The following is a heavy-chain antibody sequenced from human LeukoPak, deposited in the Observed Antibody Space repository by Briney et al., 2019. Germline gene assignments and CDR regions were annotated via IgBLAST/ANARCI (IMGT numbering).Heavy chain of an antibody. CDR3: ASGAWGASDY. Sequence: ASETLSLTCTVSGGSISSSSYYWGWIRQPPGKGLEWIGSIYYSGSTYYNPSLRSRVTISVDTSKNQFSLKLSSVTAADTAVYYCASGAWGASDYWGQGTLVTVSS. D-gene: IGHD1-26*01. J-gene: IGHJ4*02. CDR2: IYYSGST. CDR1: GGSISSSSYY. V-gene: IGHV4-39*07.